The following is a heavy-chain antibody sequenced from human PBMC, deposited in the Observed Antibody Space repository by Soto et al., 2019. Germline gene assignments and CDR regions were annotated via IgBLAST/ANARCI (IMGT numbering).Heavy chain of an antibody. Sequence: SEALSLTCTVSGGSVSSGSYYWSWIRQPPGKGLEWIGYIYYSGSTNYNPSLKSRVTISVDTSKNQFSLKLSSVTAADTAVYYCARGIYCSSTSCYLAPPDYWGQGTLVTVSS. CDR2: IYYSGST. CDR1: GGSVSSGSYY. J-gene: IGHJ4*02. CDR3: ARGIYCSSTSCYLAPPDY. V-gene: IGHV4-61*01. D-gene: IGHD2-2*01.